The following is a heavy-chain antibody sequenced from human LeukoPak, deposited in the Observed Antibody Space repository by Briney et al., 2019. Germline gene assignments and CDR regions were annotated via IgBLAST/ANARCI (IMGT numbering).Heavy chain of an antibody. V-gene: IGHV1-69*13. CDR2: IIPIFGTA. J-gene: IGHJ6*03. CDR1: GGTFSSYA. CDR3: ARDQGGSYFGYYYMDV. D-gene: IGHD1-26*01. Sequence: ASVKVSCKASGGTFSSYAISWVRQAPGQGLEWMGGIIPIFGTANYAQKFQGRVTITADESTSTAYMELSSLRSEDTAVYYCARDQGGSYFGYYYMDVWGKGTTVTVSS.